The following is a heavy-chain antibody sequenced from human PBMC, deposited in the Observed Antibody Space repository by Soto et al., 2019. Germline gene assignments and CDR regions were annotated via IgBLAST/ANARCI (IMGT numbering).Heavy chain of an antibody. CDR3: ASGYDILTGFPPRSYYYYGMDV. V-gene: IGHV1-8*01. CDR1: GYTFTSYD. CDR2: MNPNSDNT. J-gene: IGHJ6*02. Sequence: ASVKVSCKASGYTFTSYDINWVRQATGQGLEWMGWMNPNSDNTGYAQKFQGRVTMTRNTSISTAYMELSSLRSEDTAVYYCASGYDILTGFPPRSYYYYGMDVWGQGTTVTVSS. D-gene: IGHD3-9*01.